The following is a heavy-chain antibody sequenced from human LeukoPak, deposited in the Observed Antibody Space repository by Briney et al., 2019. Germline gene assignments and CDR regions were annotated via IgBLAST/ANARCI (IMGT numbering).Heavy chain of an antibody. CDR3: TKEAQFFLGFDP. V-gene: IGHV1-69*05. J-gene: IGHJ5*02. CDR1: GGTFSSYA. D-gene: IGHD3-3*01. Sequence: SVKVSCKASGGTFSSYAINWVRQAPGQGLEWMGGIIPRFGTANYAQKFQGRVTITTDESTSTAYMELSSLRSEDTAVYYCTKEAQFFLGFDPWGQGTLVTVSS. CDR2: IIPRFGTA.